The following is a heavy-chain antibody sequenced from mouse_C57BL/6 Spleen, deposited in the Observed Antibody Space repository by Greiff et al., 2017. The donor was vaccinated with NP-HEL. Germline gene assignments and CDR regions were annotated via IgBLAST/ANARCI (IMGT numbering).Heavy chain of an antibody. D-gene: IGHD2-3*01. CDR2: IYPGDGDT. J-gene: IGHJ1*03. CDR1: GYAFSSSW. V-gene: IGHV1-82*01. CDR3: ARLYDGYYEGYFDV. Sequence: QVQLQQSGPELVKPGASVKISCKASGYAFSSSWMNWVKQRPGKGLEWIGRIYPGDGDTNYNGKFKGKATLTADKSSSTAYMQLSSLTSEDSAVYFCARLYDGYYEGYFDVWGTGTTVTVSS.